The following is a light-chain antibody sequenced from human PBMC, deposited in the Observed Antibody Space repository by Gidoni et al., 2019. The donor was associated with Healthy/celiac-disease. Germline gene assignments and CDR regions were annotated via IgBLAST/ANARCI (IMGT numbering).Light chain of an antibody. CDR3: HQYNNWPPYT. CDR1: QSVSSN. Sequence: EIVMTQSPATLSVSPGERATLSCSASQSVSSNLAWYQQKPGQAPRLLISGASTRATGIPARFSGSGSGTQFTLTISSLQSEDFAVYSCHQYNNWPPYTFGQGTKLEIK. J-gene: IGKJ2*01. CDR2: GAS. V-gene: IGKV3-15*01.